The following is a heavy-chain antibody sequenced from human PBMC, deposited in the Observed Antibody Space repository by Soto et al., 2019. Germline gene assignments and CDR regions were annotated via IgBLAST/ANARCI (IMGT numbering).Heavy chain of an antibody. CDR3: VMVDNYVTPTPQDV. CDR2: ISPYTGNT. CDR1: GYIFVNYG. V-gene: IGHV1-18*01. Sequence: QVQLVQSGDEVKKPGASVKVSCKASGYIFVNYGIAWVRQAPRQGLRWMGWISPYTGNTHSASKVQGRLTMTTDTSQSTAYMDLGSLTSADTAVYYCVMVDNYVTPTPQDVWGQGTTVTVSS. D-gene: IGHD3-16*01. J-gene: IGHJ6*02.